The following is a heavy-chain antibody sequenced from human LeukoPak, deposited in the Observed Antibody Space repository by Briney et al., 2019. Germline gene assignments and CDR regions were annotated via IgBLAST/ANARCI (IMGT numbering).Heavy chain of an antibody. D-gene: IGHD4-23*01. CDR2: IQSKGDGGAA. Sequence: GGSLRLSCAASGFTFGHAWMSWVRQAPGKGLEWVGHIQSKGDGGAAGCAAPVKGRFTVSRDDSKNILYLQMNSLKTEDTAVYYCITGYGGRWGQGTLVTVSS. V-gene: IGHV3-15*01. CDR3: ITGYGGR. CDR1: GFTFGHAW. J-gene: IGHJ4*02.